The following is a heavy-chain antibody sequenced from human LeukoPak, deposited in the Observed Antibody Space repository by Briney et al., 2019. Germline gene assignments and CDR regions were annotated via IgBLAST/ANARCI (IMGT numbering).Heavy chain of an antibody. CDR1: GGSFSGYY. CDR2: INHSGST. J-gene: IGHJ5*02. D-gene: IGHD6-13*01. Sequence: PSETLSLTCAVYGGSFSGYYWSWIRQPPGKGLEWIGEINHSGSTNYNPSLKSRVTISVDTSKNQFSLKLSSVTAADTAVYYCARRGIAAAGTTFIGTWFDPWGQGTLVTVSS. CDR3: ARRGIAAAGTTFIGTWFDP. V-gene: IGHV4-34*01.